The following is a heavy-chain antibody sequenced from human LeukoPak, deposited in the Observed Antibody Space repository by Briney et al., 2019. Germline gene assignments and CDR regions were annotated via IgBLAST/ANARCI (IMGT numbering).Heavy chain of an antibody. CDR1: GFTFSSYS. J-gene: IGHJ6*03. D-gene: IGHD1-26*01. V-gene: IGHV3-21*01. CDR3: ASRSPYYYMDV. Sequence: GGSLRLSCAASGFTFSSYSMNWVRQAPGKGLEWVSSISSGSGYIYYADSVKGQFTISRDNAKNSLHLQMNSLRAEDTAVYYCASRSPYYYMDVWGKGTTVTVSS. CDR2: ISSGSGYI.